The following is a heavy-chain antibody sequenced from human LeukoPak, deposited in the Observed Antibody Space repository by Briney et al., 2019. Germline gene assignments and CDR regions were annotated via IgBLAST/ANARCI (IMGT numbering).Heavy chain of an antibody. V-gene: IGHV3-7*05. D-gene: IGHD1-26*01. J-gene: IGHJ6*02. CDR1: AFTFRTYW. CDR3: TRDASGDTNSGPRMDV. CDR2: IKPDGSEK. Sequence: PEGSLRLSCAASAFTFRTYWMSWVRQAPGKGLEWVTMIKPDGSEKYYVDSVKGLFTISRDNAKNSLYLQMTSLRAEDTAVYYCTRDASGDTNSGPRMDVWGQGTTVTVSS.